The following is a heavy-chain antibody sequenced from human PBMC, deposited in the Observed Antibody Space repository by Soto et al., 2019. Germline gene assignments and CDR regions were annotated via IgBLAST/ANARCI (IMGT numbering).Heavy chain of an antibody. J-gene: IGHJ6*03. V-gene: IGHV3-23*01. D-gene: IGHD6-25*01. CDR3: AKDPSGYTDGYYYYYYMDV. CDR1: GFSFSSYA. Sequence: EVQLLESGGGLVQPGGSLRLSCAASGFSFSSYAMSWVRQAPGKGLEWVSTISGTGRSTYYADSVKGRFTISRDNSKNTPYLQVNSLRAEDTAVYYCAKDPSGYTDGYYYYYYMDVWGKGTTVTVSS. CDR2: ISGTGRST.